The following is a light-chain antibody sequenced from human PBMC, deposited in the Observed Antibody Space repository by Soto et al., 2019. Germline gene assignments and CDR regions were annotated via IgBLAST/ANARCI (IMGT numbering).Light chain of an antibody. Sequence: EIVLTQSPGTLSLSPGERATLSCRASQSVSSSYLAWYQQKPGQAPRLLVYGSYHRATGIADRFSGSGSGTDFTLTISRLEPEDFAVYYCQQYSSSYDTSLYTFGQGTKVEIK. J-gene: IGKJ2*01. CDR2: GSY. CDR1: QSVSSSY. CDR3: QQYSSSYDTSLYT. V-gene: IGKV3-20*01.